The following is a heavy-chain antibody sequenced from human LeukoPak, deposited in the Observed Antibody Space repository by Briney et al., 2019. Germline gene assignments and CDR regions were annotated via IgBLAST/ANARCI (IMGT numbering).Heavy chain of an antibody. CDR1: GYTFTSYG. D-gene: IGHD6-13*01. V-gene: IGHV1-18*01. J-gene: IGHJ3*02. CDR2: ISAYNDNT. Sequence: ASVKLSCKASGYTFTSYGISWVRQAPGHGLEWLGWISAYNDNTNYAQNLQGRVTMTTDTSTGTAYMELSSLRSDDTAVYYCARERRIAAADPDAFDIWGQGTMVTVPS. CDR3: ARERRIAAADPDAFDI.